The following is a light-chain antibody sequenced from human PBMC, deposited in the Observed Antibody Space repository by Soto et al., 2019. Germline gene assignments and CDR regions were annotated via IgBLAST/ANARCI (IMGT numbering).Light chain of an antibody. V-gene: IGKV3-20*01. CDR2: DAS. Sequence: TQSPSTLSASVGDTVTVTCRASQSVSSSYLAWYQQKPGQAPRLLIYDASSRATGIPDRFSGSGSGTDFTLTISRLEPEDFAVYYCQQYGSPGTFGQGTKVDIK. J-gene: IGKJ1*01. CDR1: QSVSSSY. CDR3: QQYGSPGT.